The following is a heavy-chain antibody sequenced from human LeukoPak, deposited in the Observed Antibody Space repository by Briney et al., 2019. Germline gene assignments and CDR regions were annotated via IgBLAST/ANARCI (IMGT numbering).Heavy chain of an antibody. CDR3: ARREDRNYFDY. CDR1: GGSISSGGYS. J-gene: IGHJ4*02. D-gene: IGHD1-14*01. CDR2: IYHSGST. Sequence: SETLSLTCAVSGGSISSGGYSWSWIRQPPGKGLEWIGYIYHSGSTYYNPSLKSRVTISVDRSKNQFSLKLSSVTAADTAVYYCARREDRNYFDYWGQGTLVTVSS. V-gene: IGHV4-30-2*01.